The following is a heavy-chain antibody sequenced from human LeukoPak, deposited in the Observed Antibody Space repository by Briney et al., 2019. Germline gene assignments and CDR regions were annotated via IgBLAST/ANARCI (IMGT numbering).Heavy chain of an antibody. CDR1: TGPITSTKW. J-gene: IGHJ3*02. D-gene: IGHD2-21*01. Sequence: SETMSLTCTVSTGPITSTKWWSWVRPPPGKGLEWIGEISHTGSTNYNPSFNSRVTMSVDKSKNQFSLNLKSVTAADTALYYCASSSLVVVVTYGFDIWGRGTAVTVSS. V-gene: IGHV4-4*02. CDR2: ISHTGST. CDR3: ASSSLVVVVTYGFDI.